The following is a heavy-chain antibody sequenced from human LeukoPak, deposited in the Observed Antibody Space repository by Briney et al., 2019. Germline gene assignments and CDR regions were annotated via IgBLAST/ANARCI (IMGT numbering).Heavy chain of an antibody. J-gene: IGHJ6*02. CDR1: GFTFSGSA. Sequence: GGSLRLSCAASGFTFSGSAMHWVRQASGKGLEWVGRIRSKANSYATAYAASVKGRFTISRDDSKNTAYLQMNSLKTEDTAVYYCTSTTVTMRFYSYYYGMDVWGQGTTVTVSS. CDR3: TSTTVTMRFYSYYYGMDV. CDR2: IRSKANSYAT. D-gene: IGHD4-17*01. V-gene: IGHV3-73*01.